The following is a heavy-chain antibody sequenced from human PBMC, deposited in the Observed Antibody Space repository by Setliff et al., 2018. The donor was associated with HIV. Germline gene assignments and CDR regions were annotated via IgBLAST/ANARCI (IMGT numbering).Heavy chain of an antibody. D-gene: IGHD2-15*01. CDR1: GYRFANYW. Sequence: HGESLKISCKGSGYRFANYWIGWVRQKPGKGLEWMGIIYPGDSDTRYSPSFRGLVTIAADKSISTAYLQWSSLKASDTAMYYCARGDIVVVVAATSFDYWGQGTLVTVSS. J-gene: IGHJ4*02. CDR3: ARGDIVVVVAATSFDY. V-gene: IGHV5-51*01. CDR2: IYPGDSDT.